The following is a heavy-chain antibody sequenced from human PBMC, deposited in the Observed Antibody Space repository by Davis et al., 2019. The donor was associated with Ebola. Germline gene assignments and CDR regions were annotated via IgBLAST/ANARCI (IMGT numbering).Heavy chain of an antibody. CDR1: GFTFDDYA. CDR3: AKGPPSSSSTSRGNWYFDL. D-gene: IGHD6-6*01. V-gene: IGHV3-9*01. J-gene: IGHJ2*01. CDR2: ISWNSGSI. Sequence: SLKISCAASGFTFDDYAMHWVRQAPGKGLEWVSGISWNSGSIGYADSVKGRFTISRDNAKNSLYLQMNSLRAEDTALYYCAKGPPSSSSTSRGNWYFDLWGRGTLVTVSS.